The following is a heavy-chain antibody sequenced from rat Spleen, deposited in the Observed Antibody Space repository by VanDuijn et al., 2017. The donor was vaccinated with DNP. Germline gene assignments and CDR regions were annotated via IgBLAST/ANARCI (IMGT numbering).Heavy chain of an antibody. CDR2: IHTRSGGT. D-gene: IGHD1-1*01. J-gene: IGHJ3*01. CDR1: GNTFITAY. CDR3: ARGGDGIWFAY. Sequence: QVQLQQSGAELAKPDSSVKISCKASGNTFITAYFACIKQTTGQGLEYIGYIHTRSGGTDSNEKFKDKATLTGDKSSSTAFIQLSSLTPDDSAVYYCARGGDGIWFAYWGQGTLVTVSS. V-gene: IGHV1-43*01.